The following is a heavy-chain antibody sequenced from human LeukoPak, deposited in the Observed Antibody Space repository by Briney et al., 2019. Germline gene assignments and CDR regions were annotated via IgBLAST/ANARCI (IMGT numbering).Heavy chain of an antibody. D-gene: IGHD3-22*01. CDR1: GGSFSGYY. J-gene: IGHJ4*02. CDR3: ARGARITMIVVVSGFFDY. V-gene: IGHV4-34*01. Sequence: SETLSLTCAVYGGSFSGYYWSWIRQPPGKGLEWIGEINHSGSTNYNPSLKSRVTISVDTSKNQFSLKLSSVTAADTAVYYCARGARITMIVVVSGFFDYWGQRTLVTVSS. CDR2: INHSGST.